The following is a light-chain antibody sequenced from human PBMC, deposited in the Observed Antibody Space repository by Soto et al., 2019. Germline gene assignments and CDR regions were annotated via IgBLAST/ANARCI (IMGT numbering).Light chain of an antibody. CDR1: QSISTY. V-gene: IGKV1-39*01. Sequence: DIQMTQSPSSLSASVGDRVTITCRASQSISTYLNWYQVKPGKAPKLLIYATSSLQSGVPSRFRGSGSATDFTLTISSLQPEDFATYYCQQSYMRPLFTFGPGT. CDR2: ATS. J-gene: IGKJ3*01. CDR3: QQSYMRPLFT.